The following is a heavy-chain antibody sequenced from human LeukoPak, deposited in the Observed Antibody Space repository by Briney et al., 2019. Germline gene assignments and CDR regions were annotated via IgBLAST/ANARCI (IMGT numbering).Heavy chain of an antibody. V-gene: IGHV3-30*04. Sequence: PGGSLRLSCAASGFTFSSYAMHWVRKAPGKGLEWVAVISYDGSNKYYADSVKGRFTISRDNSKNTLYLQMNSLRAEDTAVYYCARALVGPFDYWGQGTLVTVSS. CDR3: ARALVGPFDY. J-gene: IGHJ4*02. D-gene: IGHD3-16*02. CDR1: GFTFSSYA. CDR2: ISYDGSNK.